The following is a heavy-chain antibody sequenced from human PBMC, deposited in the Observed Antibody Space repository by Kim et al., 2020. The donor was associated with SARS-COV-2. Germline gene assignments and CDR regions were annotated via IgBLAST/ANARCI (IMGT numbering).Heavy chain of an antibody. J-gene: IGHJ4*02. CDR2: IYPGDSDT. V-gene: IGHV5-51*01. CDR1: GYSFTSYW. CDR3: ARVKPEYYYDSSGYLGPLDY. D-gene: IGHD3-22*01. Sequence: GESLKISCKGSGYSFTSYWIGWVRQMPGKGLEWMGIIYPGDSDTRYSPSFHGQVTISADKSISTAYLQWSSLKASDTAMYYCARVKPEYYYDSSGYLGPLDYWGQGTRGTVSS.